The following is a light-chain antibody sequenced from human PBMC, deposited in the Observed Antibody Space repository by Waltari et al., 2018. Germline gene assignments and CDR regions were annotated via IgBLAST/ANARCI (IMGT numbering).Light chain of an antibody. Sequence: QSALTQPRSVSGSPGQSVTISCTGTTSDVGGYHYVSLFQQHPGKAPKLLIYDVSERPSGVPDRFSGSKSDNTASLTISGLQAEDEADYYCCSYAGSYTYVFGSGTKVTVL. CDR3: CSYAGSYTYV. V-gene: IGLV2-11*01. CDR1: TSDVGGYHY. CDR2: DVS. J-gene: IGLJ1*01.